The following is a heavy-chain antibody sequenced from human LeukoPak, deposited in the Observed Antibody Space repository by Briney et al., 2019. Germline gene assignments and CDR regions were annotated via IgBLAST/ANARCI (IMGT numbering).Heavy chain of an antibody. CDR3: ARSRSLSGSYVY. D-gene: IGHD1-26*01. CDR1: GYTFTSYG. J-gene: IGHJ4*02. Sequence: ASVKVSCKASGYTFTSYGISWVRQAPGQGLEWMGWISAYSGNTNYAQKLQGRVTLTTDTSTGTAYMELRSLRSDDTAVNYCARSRSLSGSYVYWGQGTLVTVSS. V-gene: IGHV1-18*01. CDR2: ISAYSGNT.